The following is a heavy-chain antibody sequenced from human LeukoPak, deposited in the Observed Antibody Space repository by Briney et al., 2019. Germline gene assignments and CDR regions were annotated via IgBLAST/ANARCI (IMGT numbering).Heavy chain of an antibody. CDR1: GFTFSSYW. CDR3: ARDYTGYFP. V-gene: IGHV3-7*03. Sequence: GGSLRLSCAASGFTFSSYWMNWARQAPGKGLEWVASINHNGNVNYYVDSVKGRFTISRDNAKNSLYLQMSNLRAEDTAVYYCARDYTGYFPWGQGTLVIVSS. D-gene: IGHD3-9*01. CDR2: INHNGNVN. J-gene: IGHJ5*02.